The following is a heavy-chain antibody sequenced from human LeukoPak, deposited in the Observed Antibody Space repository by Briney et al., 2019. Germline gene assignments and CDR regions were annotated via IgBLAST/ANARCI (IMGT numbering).Heavy chain of an antibody. CDR1: GGSISSYY. Sequence: PSETLSLTCTVSGGSISSYYWSWIRQPPGKGLEWLGYIYYSGSTNYNPSLKSRVTISVDTSKNQFSLKLSSVTAADTAVYYCARPNYYDSSGPGAFDIWGQGTMVTVSS. J-gene: IGHJ3*02. D-gene: IGHD3-22*01. V-gene: IGHV4-59*01. CDR2: IYYSGST. CDR3: ARPNYYDSSGPGAFDI.